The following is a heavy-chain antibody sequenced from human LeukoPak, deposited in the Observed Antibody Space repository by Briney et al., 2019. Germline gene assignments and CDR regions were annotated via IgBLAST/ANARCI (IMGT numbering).Heavy chain of an antibody. CDR3: ARGPYYDILTGYLLDY. CDR2: MNPNSGNT. V-gene: IGHV1-8*01. D-gene: IGHD3-9*01. J-gene: IGHJ4*02. CDR1: GYTFTSYD. Sequence: ASVKVYCKASGYTFTSYDINWVRQATGQGLEWMGWMNPNSGNTGYAQKFQGRVTMTRNTSISTAYMELSSLRSEDTAVYYCARGPYYDILTGYLLDYWGQGTLVTVSS.